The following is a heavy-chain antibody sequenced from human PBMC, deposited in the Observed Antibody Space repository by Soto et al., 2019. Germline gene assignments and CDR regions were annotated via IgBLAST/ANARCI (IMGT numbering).Heavy chain of an antibody. J-gene: IGHJ4*02. V-gene: IGHV4-59*01. CDR3: ALRSMAVVPEY. Sequence: QVQLQESGPGLVKPSATLSLTCAVSGDSISSYYCMWIRQRPGKGLESIGYLYYGRSANYNPSLKSRVTLSVDTATNQCSLTLSSMTAADTAVYYCALRSMAVVPEYWGQGTLVTVSS. CDR2: LYYGRSA. CDR1: GDSISSYY. D-gene: IGHD3-22*01.